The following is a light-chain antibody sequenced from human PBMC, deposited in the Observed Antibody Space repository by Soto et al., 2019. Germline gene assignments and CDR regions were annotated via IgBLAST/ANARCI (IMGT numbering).Light chain of an antibody. CDR3: SSYTSSSYVV. Sequence: QSVLPQPASVSGSPGQSITISCTGTSSDVGGYNYVSWYQQHPGKAPKLMIYDVSNRPSGVSNRFSGSKSGNTASLTISGLQAEDEADYYCSSYTSSSYVVFGGGTKLTVL. V-gene: IGLV2-14*01. J-gene: IGLJ2*01. CDR2: DVS. CDR1: SSDVGGYNY.